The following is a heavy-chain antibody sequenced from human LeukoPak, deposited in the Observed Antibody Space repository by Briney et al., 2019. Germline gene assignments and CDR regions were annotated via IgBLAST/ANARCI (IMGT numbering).Heavy chain of an antibody. CDR2: LSGNGDKT. V-gene: IGHV3-23*01. CDR1: GFIFSTYA. Sequence: GGSLRLSCAASGFIFSTYAMSWARQAPGKGLEWVSALSGNGDKTFYADSVKGRFTISKDNSKNTLYLQMNSLRAEDTAVYYCGKDLNYGLDYWGQGTLVTVSS. J-gene: IGHJ4*02. CDR3: GKDLNYGLDY. D-gene: IGHD4-11*01.